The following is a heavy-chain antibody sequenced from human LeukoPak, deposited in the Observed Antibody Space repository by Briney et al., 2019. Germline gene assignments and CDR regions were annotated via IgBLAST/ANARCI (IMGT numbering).Heavy chain of an antibody. CDR2: MSSNGGST. V-gene: IGHV3-64D*06. Sequence: PGGSLRLSCSASGFTFSSYAMLWVRQAPGKGLEYVSTMSSNGGSTYYADSVRGRFTISRDNSKNTLYLQMSSLRAEDTAVYYCVKGGIVVLISAFDIWGQGTMVTVSS. CDR1: GFTFSSYA. J-gene: IGHJ3*02. D-gene: IGHD3-22*01. CDR3: VKGGIVVLISAFDI.